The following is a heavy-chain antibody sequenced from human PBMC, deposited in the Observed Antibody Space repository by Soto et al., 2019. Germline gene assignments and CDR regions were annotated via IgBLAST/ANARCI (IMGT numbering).Heavy chain of an antibody. Sequence: QVHLVQSGAEVKKPGASVKVSCKGSGYAFTTYGITWVRQAPGQGLEWMGWISAHNGNTNYAQKLQGRVTVTRDTSPRTAYMERRGLGSDDTAVYYCARGRYGDYWGQGALVTVSS. CDR3: ARGRYGDY. CDR1: GYAFTTYG. V-gene: IGHV1-18*01. J-gene: IGHJ4*02. D-gene: IGHD1-1*01. CDR2: ISAHNGNT.